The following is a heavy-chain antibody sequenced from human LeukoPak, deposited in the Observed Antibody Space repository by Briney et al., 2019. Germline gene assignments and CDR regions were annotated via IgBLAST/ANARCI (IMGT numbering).Heavy chain of an antibody. CDR1: GFTFSSYA. J-gene: IGHJ3*02. CDR2: ISGSGGST. D-gene: IGHD3-3*01. V-gene: IGHV3-23*01. CDR3: AKDVPFTFTIFRDAFDI. Sequence: PGGSLRLSCAASGFTFSSYAMSWVRQAPGKGLEWVSAISGSGGSTYYADSVKGRFTISRDNSKNTLYLQMNSLRAEDTAVYYCAKDVPFTFTIFRDAFDIWGQGTMVTVSS.